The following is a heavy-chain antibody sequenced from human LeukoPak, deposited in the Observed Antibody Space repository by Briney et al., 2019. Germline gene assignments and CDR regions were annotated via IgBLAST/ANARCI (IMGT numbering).Heavy chain of an antibody. D-gene: IGHD6-13*01. V-gene: IGHV3-7*01. CDR1: GFTISSYW. J-gene: IGHJ4*02. CDR2: IKQDGSEK. CDR3: ARVIAAAGDY. Sequence: AGGSLRLSCAASGFTISSYWMNWVRQAPGKGLEWVANIKQDGSEKKYVDSVKGRFTISRDNAKNSLYLQMNSLRAEDTAVYYCARVIAAAGDYWGQGTLVTVSS.